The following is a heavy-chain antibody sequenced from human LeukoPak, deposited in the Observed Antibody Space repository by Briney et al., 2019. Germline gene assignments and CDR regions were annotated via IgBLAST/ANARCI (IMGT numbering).Heavy chain of an antibody. CDR2: ISGSGGST. CDR3: AKDLVPVDVPVVVPAATRDGWFDP. J-gene: IGHJ5*02. D-gene: IGHD2-2*01. CDR1: GFTFSSYA. V-gene: IGHV3-23*01. Sequence: PGGSLRLSCAASGFTFSSYAMSWVRQAPGKGLEWVSAISGSGGSTYYADSVKGRFTISRDNSKNTLYLQMNSLRAEDTAVYYCAKDLVPVDVPVVVPAATRDGWFDPWGQGTLVTVSS.